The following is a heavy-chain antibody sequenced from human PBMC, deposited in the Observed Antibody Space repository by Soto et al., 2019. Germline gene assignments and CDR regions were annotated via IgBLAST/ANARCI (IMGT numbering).Heavy chain of an antibody. Sequence: PGGSLRHSCAASEFTFSDYYMTWIRQAPGEGLEWLSYISSSGSYTNYADSVKGRFTISRDNAKNSLYLQMNSLRAEDTAVYYCARDHKDIVLVPAAWDYGMYVWGQGTTVTVSS. CDR1: EFTFSDYY. CDR3: ARDHKDIVLVPAAWDYGMYV. CDR2: ISSSGSYT. J-gene: IGHJ6*02. V-gene: IGHV3-11*06. D-gene: IGHD2-2*01.